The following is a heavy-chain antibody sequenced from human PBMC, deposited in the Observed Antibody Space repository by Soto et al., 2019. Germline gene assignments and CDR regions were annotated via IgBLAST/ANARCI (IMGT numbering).Heavy chain of an antibody. CDR3: AKEGRYYGSGSPNWFDP. CDR1: GFTFSTHD. D-gene: IGHD3-10*01. Sequence: VQLEESGGGVVQPGRSLRVSCAASGFTFSTHDMHWVRQAPGKGLEWVAVITYDGSNKYYADSVKGRFTISRDNSKNTLYLQMNSLRTEDTAVYYCAKEGRYYGSGSPNWFDPWGQGTLVTVSS. V-gene: IGHV3-30*18. CDR2: ITYDGSNK. J-gene: IGHJ5*02.